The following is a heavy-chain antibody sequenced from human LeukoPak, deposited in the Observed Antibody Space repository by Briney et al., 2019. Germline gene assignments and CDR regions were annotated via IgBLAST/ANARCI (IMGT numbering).Heavy chain of an antibody. V-gene: IGHV3-30*01. CDR2: ISYDGSDK. D-gene: IGHD1-26*01. CDR1: GFTFTTFA. CDR3: ARPHSGTHGTFHF. J-gene: IGHJ3*01. Sequence: PGRSLRLSCAASGFTFTTFAMHWVRQAPGKGPEWVARISYDGSDKYYADNVKGRFTISRDDPKNTVFLQMNSLRLEDTATYYCARPHSGTHGTFHFWCQGTVVTVSS.